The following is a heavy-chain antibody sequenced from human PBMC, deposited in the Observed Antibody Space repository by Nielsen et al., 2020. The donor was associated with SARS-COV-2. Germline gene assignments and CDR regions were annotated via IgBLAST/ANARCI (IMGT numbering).Heavy chain of an antibody. CDR2: ISWNSGSI. V-gene: IGHV3-9*01. J-gene: IGHJ6*02. Sequence: SLKISCAASGFTFDDYAMHWVRQAPGKGLEWVSGISWNSGSIGYADSVKGRFTISRDNAKNSLYLQMNSLKTEDTAVYYCTTDRDYDYVWGSYRFPDVWGQGTTVTVSS. CDR3: TTDRDYDYVWGSYRFPDV. CDR1: GFTFDDYA. D-gene: IGHD3-16*02.